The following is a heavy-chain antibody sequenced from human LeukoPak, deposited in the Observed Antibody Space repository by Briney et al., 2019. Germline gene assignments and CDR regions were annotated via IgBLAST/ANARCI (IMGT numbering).Heavy chain of an antibody. CDR2: INPNSGGT. CDR3: ARDISSSWIYYYYMDV. CDR1: GYTFTGYY. D-gene: IGHD6-6*01. J-gene: IGHJ6*03. V-gene: IGHV1-2*02. Sequence: ASVKVSCKASGYTFTGYYMHWVRQAPGQGLEWMGWINPNSGGTNYAQKFQGRVTMTRDTSISTAYMELSRLRSDDTAVHYCARDISSSWIYYYYMDVWGKGTTVTVSS.